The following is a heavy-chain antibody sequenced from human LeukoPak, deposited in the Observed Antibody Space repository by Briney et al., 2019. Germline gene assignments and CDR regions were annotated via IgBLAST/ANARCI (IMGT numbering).Heavy chain of an antibody. J-gene: IGHJ3*02. D-gene: IGHD3-10*01. V-gene: IGHV3-9*01. Sequence: GGSLRLSCVASGFTFDDYAMHWVRQAPGKGLEWVSGISWNGGSIEYADSVKGRFTISRDNAKNSLYLQMSSLRAEDTAVYYCARPRRMYGSGSYAFDIWGQGTMVTVSS. CDR2: ISWNGGSI. CDR3: ARPRRMYGSGSYAFDI. CDR1: GFTFDDYA.